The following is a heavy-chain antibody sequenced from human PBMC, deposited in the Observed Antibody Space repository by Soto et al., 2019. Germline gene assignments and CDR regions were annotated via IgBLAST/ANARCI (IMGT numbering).Heavy chain of an antibody. J-gene: IGHJ6*02. D-gene: IGHD3-10*01. CDR1: GYTFTSYG. Sequence: QVQLVQSGAEVKKPGASVKVSCKASGYTFTSYGISWVRQAPGQGLEWMGWISGKTAKTNYAQNLQGRVTITTDTSASTACMELMSHRSDDTAVYYWGLVLREMILLGMDVWGQGTTVTVSS. CDR3: GLVLREMILLGMDV. CDR2: ISGKTAKT. V-gene: IGHV1-18*04.